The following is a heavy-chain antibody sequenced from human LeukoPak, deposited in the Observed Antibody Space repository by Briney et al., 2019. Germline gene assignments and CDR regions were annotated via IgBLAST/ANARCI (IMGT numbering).Heavy chain of an antibody. V-gene: IGHV1-3*01. D-gene: IGHD3-10*01. J-gene: IGHJ6*02. Sequence: GASVKVSCKASGYTFTSYAMQWVRQAPGQRFEWMGWINAGSGNRRNSQKFQDRVAISRDTSTNTVYMELSSLKSEDTAVYFCARESVWYGELSPSYYYSGMDVWGQGTTVIVSS. CDR2: INAGSGNR. CDR1: GYTFTSYA. CDR3: ARESVWYGELSPSYYYSGMDV.